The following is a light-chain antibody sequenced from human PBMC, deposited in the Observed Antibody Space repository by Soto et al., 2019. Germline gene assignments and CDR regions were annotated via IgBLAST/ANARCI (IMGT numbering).Light chain of an antibody. Sequence: ERVMTQSPATLSVSPMEIATVSFMASQSVGSNLAWYQQKPGQAPRLLIFGASSRATGVPARFSGSGSGTEFTLTINSLQSEDFAVYFCQQYDNLPLTFGPGTKVDIK. CDR1: QSVGSN. CDR2: GAS. J-gene: IGKJ3*01. CDR3: QQYDNLPLT. V-gene: IGKV3-15*01.